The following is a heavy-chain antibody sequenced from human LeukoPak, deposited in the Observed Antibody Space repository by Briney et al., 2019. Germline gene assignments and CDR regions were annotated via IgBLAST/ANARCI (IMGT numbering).Heavy chain of an antibody. CDR1: GYTLTELS. Sequence: APVKVSCKVSGYTLTELSMHWVRQAPGKGLEWMGGFDPEDGETIYAQKFQGRVTMTEDTSTDTAYMELSSLKSEDTAVYYCALYCSGGSCLGLQNWGQGTLVTVSS. V-gene: IGHV1-24*01. CDR2: FDPEDGET. CDR3: ALYCSGGSCLGLQN. J-gene: IGHJ1*01. D-gene: IGHD2-15*01.